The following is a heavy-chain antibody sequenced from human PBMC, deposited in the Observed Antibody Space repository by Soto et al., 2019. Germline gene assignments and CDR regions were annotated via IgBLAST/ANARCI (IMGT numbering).Heavy chain of an antibody. Sequence: ASVKVSCKASVYTFTSYGISWVRQAPGQGLEWMGWINVYNGNTNYAQKLQGRVTMTTDTSTSTAYLYLQMNSLRAEDTAVYYCATARDAYDYFDYWGQGTLVTVSS. D-gene: IGHD4-17*01. CDR2: INVYNGNT. J-gene: IGHJ4*02. CDR3: ATARDAYDYFDY. CDR1: VYTFTSYG. V-gene: IGHV1-18*01.